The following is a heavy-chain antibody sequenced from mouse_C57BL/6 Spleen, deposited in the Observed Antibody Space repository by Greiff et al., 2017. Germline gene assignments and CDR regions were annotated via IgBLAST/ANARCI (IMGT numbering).Heavy chain of an antibody. Sequence: EVKLMESGGGLVQPGGSLKLSCAASGFTFSDYYMYWVRQTPEKRLEWVAYISNGGGSTYYPDTVKGRFTISRDNAKNTLYLQMSRLKSEDTAMYYCARAYYSTPFAYWGQGTLVTVSA. J-gene: IGHJ3*01. CDR1: GFTFSDYY. CDR2: ISNGGGST. V-gene: IGHV5-12*01. CDR3: ARAYYSTPFAY. D-gene: IGHD2-5*01.